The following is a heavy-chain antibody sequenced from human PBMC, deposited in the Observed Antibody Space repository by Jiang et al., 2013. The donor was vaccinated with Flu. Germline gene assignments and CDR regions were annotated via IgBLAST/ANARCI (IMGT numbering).Heavy chain of an antibody. V-gene: IGHV1-2*02. Sequence: GAEVKKPGASVKVSCKASGYTFTDYYIHWIRQAPGQGLEWMGWINTNSGAANYAQKFQGRVTMTGDTSISTAYMELSRLRSDDTAVYYCARAPGMTIAPPGLWGQGNPGHRLL. CDR3: ARAPGMTIAPPGL. D-gene: IGHD6-13*01. CDR1: GYTFTDYY. J-gene: IGHJ4*02. CDR2: INTNSGAA.